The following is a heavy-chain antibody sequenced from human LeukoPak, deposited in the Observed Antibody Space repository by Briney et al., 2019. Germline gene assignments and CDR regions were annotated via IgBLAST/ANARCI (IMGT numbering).Heavy chain of an antibody. CDR3: ARDHPPHIVVVTALDAFDI. CDR2: IYHSGST. V-gene: IGHV4-30-2*01. Sequence: PSETLSLTCTVSGGSISSGGYYWSWIRQPPGKGLEWIGYIYHSGSTYYNPSLKSRVTISVDTSKNQFSLKLSSVTAADTAVYYCARDHPPHIVVVTALDAFDIWGQGTMVTVSS. CDR1: GGSISSGGYY. J-gene: IGHJ3*02. D-gene: IGHD2-21*02.